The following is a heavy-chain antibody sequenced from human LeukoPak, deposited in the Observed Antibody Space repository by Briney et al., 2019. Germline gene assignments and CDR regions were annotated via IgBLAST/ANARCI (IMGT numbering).Heavy chain of an antibody. CDR3: AKVEMATSPGGIDY. CDR2: IRYDGSNK. CDR1: GFTFSNYG. Sequence: GGSLRLSCAASGFTFSNYGIHWVRQAPGKGLEWVTFIRYDGSNKYYADSVKGRFTISRDNSKNTLYLQMNSLRVEDTAMYYCAKVEMATSPGGIDYWGQGTLVTVSS. V-gene: IGHV3-30*02. J-gene: IGHJ4*02. D-gene: IGHD5-24*01.